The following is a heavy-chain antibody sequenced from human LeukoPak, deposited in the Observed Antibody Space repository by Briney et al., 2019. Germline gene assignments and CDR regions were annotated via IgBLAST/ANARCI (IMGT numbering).Heavy chain of an antibody. J-gene: IGHJ4*02. D-gene: IGHD6-19*01. Sequence: ASVKVSCKASGYTFTSYGISWVRQAPGQGLEWMGWISAYNGSTNYAQKLQGRVTMTTDTSTSTAYMELRSLRSDDTAVYYCARDRHSSGWEIIDYWGQGTLVTVSS. CDR2: ISAYNGST. V-gene: IGHV1-18*01. CDR1: GYTFTSYG. CDR3: ARDRHSSGWEIIDY.